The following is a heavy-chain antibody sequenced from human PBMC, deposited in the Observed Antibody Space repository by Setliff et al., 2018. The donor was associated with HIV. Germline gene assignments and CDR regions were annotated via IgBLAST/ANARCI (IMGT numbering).Heavy chain of an antibody. CDR3: ARGYSSSYYFDY. Sequence: SETLRLSCAASGFIFRNYAMSWIRQPPGKGLEWIGEINHSGRINCNPSLKSRVTVSVDTSKNQFSLKLSSVTAADTAVYYCARGYSSSYYFDYWGQGTLVTVSS. V-gene: IGHV4-34*01. CDR1: GFIFRNYA. J-gene: IGHJ4*02. CDR2: INHSGRI. D-gene: IGHD6-13*01.